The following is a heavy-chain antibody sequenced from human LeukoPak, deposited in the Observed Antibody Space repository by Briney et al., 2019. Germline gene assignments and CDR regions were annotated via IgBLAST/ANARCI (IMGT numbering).Heavy chain of an antibody. CDR3: ARDPRLRFRNSGAFDI. V-gene: IGHV7-4-1*01. Sequence: ASVKVSCKASGYTFTSYAMNWVRQAPGQGLEWMGWINTNTGNPTYAQGFTGRFVFSLDTSVSTAYLQIGSLKAEDTAVYYCARDPRLRFRNSGAFDIWGQGTMVTVSS. D-gene: IGHD5-12*01. CDR1: GYTFTSYA. CDR2: INTNTGNP. J-gene: IGHJ3*02.